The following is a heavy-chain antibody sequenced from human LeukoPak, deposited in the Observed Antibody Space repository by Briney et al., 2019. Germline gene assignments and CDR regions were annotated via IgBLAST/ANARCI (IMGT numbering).Heavy chain of an antibody. J-gene: IGHJ4*02. CDR3: ARDFNSRYGGRYLDY. CDR1: GYTFISYY. V-gene: IGHV1-46*01. CDR2: INPSRGNT. Sequence: GASVKVSCKTSGYTFISYYIHWVRQAPGQGLEWMGIINPSRGNTNSAQKFQGRVTMTRDTSTSTVYMELSSLRSEDTAVYFCARDFNSRYGGRYLDYWGQGTLVTVSS. D-gene: IGHD1-26*01.